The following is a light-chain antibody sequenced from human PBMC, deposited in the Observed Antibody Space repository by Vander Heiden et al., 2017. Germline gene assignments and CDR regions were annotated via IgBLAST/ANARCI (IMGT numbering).Light chain of an antibody. Sequence: SYELTQPPSVSVPPGQTASITCSGDKLGDKYACWYQQKPGQSPVLVTYQDSKRPSGIPERFSGSNSGNTATLTISGTQAMDEADYYCQAWDSSYVVFGGGTKLTVL. CDR3: QAWDSSYVV. CDR2: QDS. CDR1: KLGDKY. J-gene: IGLJ2*01. V-gene: IGLV3-1*01.